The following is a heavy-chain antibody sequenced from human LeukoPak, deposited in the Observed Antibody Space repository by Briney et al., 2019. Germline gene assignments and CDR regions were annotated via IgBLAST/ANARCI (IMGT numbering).Heavy chain of an antibody. D-gene: IGHD6-19*01. CDR2: IYHSGST. CDR1: GYSISSGYY. V-gene: IGHV4-38-2*02. J-gene: IGHJ6*03. Sequence: KSSETLSLTCTVSGYSISSGYYWGWIRQPPGKGLEWIGSIYHSGSTYYNPSLKSRVTISVDTSKNQFSLKLSSVTAADTAVYYCARNHSSGWFHYYYYYYMDVWGKGTTVTVSS. CDR3: ARNHSSGWFHYYYYYYMDV.